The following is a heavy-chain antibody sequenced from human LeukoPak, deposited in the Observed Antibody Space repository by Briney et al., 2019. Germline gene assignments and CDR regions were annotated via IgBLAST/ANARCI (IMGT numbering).Heavy chain of an antibody. Sequence: GGSLRLSCAASGFTFSSYAMSWVRQGPGKGPEWVSYISSSGDTVFYGYSLNGRFTISRDNAKNSLYLQINNLRAEDTSVYYCARDGSFTSGSFFDSWGQGTLVTVSS. CDR2: ISSSGDTV. J-gene: IGHJ4*02. V-gene: IGHV3-48*03. D-gene: IGHD1-26*01. CDR1: GFTFSSYA. CDR3: ARDGSFTSGSFFDS.